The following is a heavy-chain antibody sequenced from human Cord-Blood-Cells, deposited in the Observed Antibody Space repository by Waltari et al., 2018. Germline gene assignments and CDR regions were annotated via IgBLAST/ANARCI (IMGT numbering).Heavy chain of an antibody. V-gene: IGHV3-30-3*01. Sequence: QVKLVESGGGVVQPGRSLRLSCAASGFTFSSYAMHWVRQAPGKGLEWVAVISYDGSNKYYADSVKGRFTISRDNSKNTLYLQMNSLRAEDTAVYYCARGPITGVDYWGQGTLVTVSS. CDR1: GFTFSSYA. CDR3: ARGPITGVDY. D-gene: IGHD1-20*01. J-gene: IGHJ4*02. CDR2: ISYDGSNK.